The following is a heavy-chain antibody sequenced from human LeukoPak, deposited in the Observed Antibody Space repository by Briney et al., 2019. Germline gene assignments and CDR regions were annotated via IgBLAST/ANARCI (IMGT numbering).Heavy chain of an antibody. V-gene: IGHV3-53*01. J-gene: IGHJ4*02. D-gene: IGHD2-8*01. CDR3: ARGVYYFDY. CDR1: GFTFSSYS. CDR2: IYSGGST. Sequence: GGSLRLSCAASGFTFSSYSMNWVRQAPGKGLEWVSVIYSGGSTYYADSVKGRFTISRDNSKNTLYLQMNSLRAEDTAVYYCARGVYYFDYWGQGTLVTVSS.